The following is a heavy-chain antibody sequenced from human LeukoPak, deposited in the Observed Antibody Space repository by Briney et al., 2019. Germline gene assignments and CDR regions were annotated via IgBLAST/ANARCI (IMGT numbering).Heavy chain of an antibody. CDR3: VRQGTNSGYYLLDY. CDR1: GGSVSSTHY. D-gene: IGHD3-22*01. Sequence: SETLSLTCTVSGGSVSSTHYWGWIRQPPGKGLQWIGEVAHKGPTVYSPTLNRKYNPSPKSRVTMSVDPSKNQFSLKLTSVTVADTATYYCVRQGTNSGYYLLDYWGQGHPVIVSS. CDR2: VAHKGPTVYSPTLNR. J-gene: IGHJ4*02. V-gene: IGHV4/OR15-8*01.